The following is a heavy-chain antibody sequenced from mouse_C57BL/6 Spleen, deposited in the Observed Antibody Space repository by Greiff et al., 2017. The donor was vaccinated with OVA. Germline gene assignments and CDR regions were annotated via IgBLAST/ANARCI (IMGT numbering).Heavy chain of an antibody. D-gene: IGHD1-1*01. V-gene: IGHV1-64*01. CDR2: IHPNSGST. J-gene: IGHJ2*01. CDR3: ARWTTVVAGDY. Sequence: VQLQQPGAELVKPGASVKLSCKASGYTFTSYWMHWVKQRPGQGLEWIGMIHPNSGSTNYNEKFKSKATLTVDKSSRTAYMQLSSLTSEDTAVYYCARWTTVVAGDYWGQGTTLTVSS. CDR1: GYTFTSYW.